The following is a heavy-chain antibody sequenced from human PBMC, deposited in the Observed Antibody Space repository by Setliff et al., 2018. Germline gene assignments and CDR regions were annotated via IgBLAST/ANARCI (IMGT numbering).Heavy chain of an antibody. Sequence: SETLSLTCTVSGGSISSHYWSWIRQPPGKGLEWIGYIYYSGSTNYNPSLKSRVTISVDTSKNQFSLKLSSVTAADTAVYYCARSGYYDFWSGFLNDAFDIWGQGTMVTVSS. D-gene: IGHD3-3*01. CDR3: ARSGYYDFWSGFLNDAFDI. V-gene: IGHV4-59*11. CDR2: IYYSGST. J-gene: IGHJ3*02. CDR1: GGSISSHY.